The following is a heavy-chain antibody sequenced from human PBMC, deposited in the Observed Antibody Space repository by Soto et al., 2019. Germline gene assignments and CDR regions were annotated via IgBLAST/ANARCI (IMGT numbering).Heavy chain of an antibody. CDR1: GFTFSSYA. J-gene: IGHJ4*02. D-gene: IGHD3-3*01. V-gene: IGHV3-30*18. CDR2: ISYDGSNK. CDR3: AKNANYDFWSGPDY. Sequence: GGSLRLSCAASGFTFSSYAMHWVRQAPGKGLEWVAVISYDGSNKYYGDSVKGRLTISRDNSKNTLYLQMDSLRAEDTAVYYCAKNANYDFWSGPDYWGQGTLVTVSS.